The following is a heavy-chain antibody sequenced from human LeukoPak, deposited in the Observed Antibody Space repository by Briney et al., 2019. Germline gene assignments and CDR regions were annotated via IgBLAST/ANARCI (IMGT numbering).Heavy chain of an antibody. D-gene: IGHD3-16*01. CDR2: IYPGDSDT. CDR3: ARELHTHTANGVWDDAFDI. Sequence: GESLKISCKGSGYSFTNYWIGWVRQMPGKGLEWMGIIYPGDSDTIYSPSFQGQVTISADKSISTAYLQWSSLKASDTAMYYCARELHTHTANGVWDDAFDIWGQGTMVTVSS. CDR1: GYSFTNYW. V-gene: IGHV5-51*01. J-gene: IGHJ3*02.